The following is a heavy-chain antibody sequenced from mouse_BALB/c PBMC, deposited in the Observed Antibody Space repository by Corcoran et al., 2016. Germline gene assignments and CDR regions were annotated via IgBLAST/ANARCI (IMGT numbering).Heavy chain of an antibody. J-gene: IGHJ3*01. CDR2: INTYTGEP. Sequence: QIQLVQAGPEVKKPGETVKISCKASGDTFTNYGMNWAKQDPGKGFKWMGWINTYTGEPTYADDFKGRFAFSLETTASTAYLQINNLKNEDMATYFCARAEEFAYWGQGTLVTVSA. CDR1: GDTFTNYG. CDR3: ARAEEFAY. V-gene: IGHV9-1*02.